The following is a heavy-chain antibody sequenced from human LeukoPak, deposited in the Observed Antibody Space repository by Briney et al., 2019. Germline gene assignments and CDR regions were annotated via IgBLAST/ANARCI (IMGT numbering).Heavy chain of an antibody. CDR3: ARTGGSFYFYYYMDV. V-gene: IGHV4-39*07. J-gene: IGHJ6*03. D-gene: IGHD1-26*01. CDR1: GDSVTNTRYY. Sequence: SETLSLTCTVSGDSVTNTRYYWGWIRQPPGKGLEWIGSIYYSGSTYYNPSLKSRVTISVDTSKNQFSLKLSSVTAADTAVYYCARTGGSFYFYYYMDVWGKGTTVTVSS. CDR2: IYYSGST.